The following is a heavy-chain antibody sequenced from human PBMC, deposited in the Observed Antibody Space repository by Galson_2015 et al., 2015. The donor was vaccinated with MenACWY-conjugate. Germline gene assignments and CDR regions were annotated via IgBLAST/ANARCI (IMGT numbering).Heavy chain of an antibody. J-gene: IGHJ4*02. CDR2: IIPTHGTT. CDR1: GGTFGSYG. V-gene: IGHV1-69*13. CDR3: ARVPRDKTLDY. D-gene: IGHD5-24*01. Sequence: SVKVSCKASGGTFGSYGISWGRQAPGQGLEWMGGIIPTHGTTDYARKFQGRVTITADESTMTAYMEMNSLTSEDTAVYYCARVPRDKTLDYWGQGTLITVSS.